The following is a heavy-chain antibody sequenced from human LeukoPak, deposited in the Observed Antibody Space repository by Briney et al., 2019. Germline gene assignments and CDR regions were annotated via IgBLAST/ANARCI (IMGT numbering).Heavy chain of an antibody. CDR1: GYTFTGYY. V-gene: IGHV1-2*02. CDR2: INPNSGGT. D-gene: IGHD3-9*01. J-gene: IGHJ5*02. CDR3: ARDSESYDILTGYYRAGWFDP. Sequence: ASVKVSCKASGYTFTGYYMHWVRQAPGQGLEWMGWINPNSGGTNYAQKFQGRVTMTRDTSISTAYMELSRLRSDDTAVYYCARDSESYDILTGYYRAGWFDPWGQGTLVTVSS.